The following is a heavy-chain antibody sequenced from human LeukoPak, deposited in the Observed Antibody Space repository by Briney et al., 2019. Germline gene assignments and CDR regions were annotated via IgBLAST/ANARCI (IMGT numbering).Heavy chain of an antibody. CDR1: GFTFSSYS. D-gene: IGHD6-19*01. CDR2: ITGSGGST. Sequence: PGGSLRLSCAASGFTFSSYSMNWVRQAPGKGLEWVSAITGSGGSTYYADSVKGRFTISRDNSKNTVYLQMNSLRVDDTAVYYCANSKVADFHYWGQGTRVTVSS. CDR3: ANSKVADFHY. V-gene: IGHV3-23*01. J-gene: IGHJ4*02.